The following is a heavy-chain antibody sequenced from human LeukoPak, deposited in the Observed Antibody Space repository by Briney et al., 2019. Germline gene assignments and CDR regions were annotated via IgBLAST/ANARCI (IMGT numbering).Heavy chain of an antibody. CDR1: GFTFSSYW. Sequence: PGGSLRLSCAASGFTFSSYWMSWVRQAPGKGLEWVANIKQDGSEKYYVDSVKGRFTISRDNAKNSLYLQMNSLRAEDTAVYYCARDPSLLRYFDGPMDVWGQGTTVTVSS. CDR2: IKQDGSEK. D-gene: IGHD3-9*01. CDR3: ARDPSLLRYFDGPMDV. V-gene: IGHV3-7*01. J-gene: IGHJ6*02.